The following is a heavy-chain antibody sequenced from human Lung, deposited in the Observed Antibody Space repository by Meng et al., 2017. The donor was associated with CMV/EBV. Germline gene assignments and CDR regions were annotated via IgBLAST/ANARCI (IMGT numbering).Heavy chain of an antibody. CDR2: INHSGST. J-gene: IGHJ5*02. V-gene: IGHV4-34*01. CDR1: GGSFSGYY. CDR3: ARASRYCSSTSCYRRGWFDP. D-gene: IGHD2-2*02. Sequence: LSCAVYGGSFSGYYWSWIRQPPGKGLEWIGEINHSGSTNYNPSLKSRVTISVDTSKNQFSLKLSSVTAADTAVYYCARASRYCSSTSCYRRGWFDPWXQGTXVTVSS.